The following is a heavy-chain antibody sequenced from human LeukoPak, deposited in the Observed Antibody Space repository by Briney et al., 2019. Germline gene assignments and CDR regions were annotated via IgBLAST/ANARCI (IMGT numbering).Heavy chain of an antibody. D-gene: IGHD1-1*01. CDR1: GFTFSANS. Sequence: PGGSLRLSCAASGFTFSANSMNWVRQAPGKGLEWVSFISSSSYYIYYADSVRGRFTISRDNAKNSLYLQMNSLSVEDTAVYYCARDFRGSSDLEWGQGTLVTVSS. CDR2: ISSSSYYI. CDR3: ARDFRGSSDLE. J-gene: IGHJ4*02. V-gene: IGHV3-21*01.